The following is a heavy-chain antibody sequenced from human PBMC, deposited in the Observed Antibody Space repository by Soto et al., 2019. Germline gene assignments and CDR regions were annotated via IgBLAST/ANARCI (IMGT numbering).Heavy chain of an antibody. CDR1: GFIFSDYA. V-gene: IGHV3-23*01. J-gene: IGHJ4*02. CDR2: ISATGGNI. D-gene: IGHD4-17*01. CDR3: ARDKDFGDYTFDL. Sequence: EAQLLESGGGLARPGGSLKLSCVASGFIFSDYAMTWIRQAPGKGLEWVATISATGGNIEYRESLKGRFTISRHESENTLLLEMIDLKIEDTAIYYCARDKDFGDYTFDLWGQGTLVTVSS.